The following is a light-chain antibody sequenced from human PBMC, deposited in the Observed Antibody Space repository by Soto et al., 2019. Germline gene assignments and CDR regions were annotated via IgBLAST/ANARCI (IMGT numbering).Light chain of an antibody. CDR3: QQSYSTPWT. CDR1: QSISSY. CDR2: AAS. V-gene: IGKV1-39*01. J-gene: IGKJ1*01. Sequence: DIQMTQSPSSLSASVGDRVTITCRASQSISSYLNWYQQKPGKAPKLLIFAASSLQSGVPSRFHRSGPGTDFTLRISSLQPEEFATYYCQQSYSTPWTFGQGTKVEIK.